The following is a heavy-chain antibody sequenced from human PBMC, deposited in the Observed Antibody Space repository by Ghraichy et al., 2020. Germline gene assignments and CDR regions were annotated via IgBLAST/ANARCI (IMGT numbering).Heavy chain of an antibody. Sequence: GGSLRLSCAASGFTFDDYAMHWVRQAPGKGLEWVSGISWNSGSVDYADSVKGRFTISRDNAKNSLYLQMNSLRAEDTALYYCAKDTKNGITGTYDAFDIWGQGTMVTVSS. D-gene: IGHD1-7*01. V-gene: IGHV3-9*01. J-gene: IGHJ3*02. CDR1: GFTFDDYA. CDR3: AKDTKNGITGTYDAFDI. CDR2: ISWNSGSV.